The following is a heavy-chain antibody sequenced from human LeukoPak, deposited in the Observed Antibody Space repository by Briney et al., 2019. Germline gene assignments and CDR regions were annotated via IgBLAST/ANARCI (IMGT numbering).Heavy chain of an antibody. J-gene: IGHJ4*02. D-gene: IGHD3-22*01. Sequence: QSGGSLRLSXTASGFTFGDYAMSWVRQAPGKGMEWVGFIRSKAYGGTTEYAASVKGRFTISRDDSKSIAYLQTNSLKTEDTAVYYCTSEGTSGYFHYFDYWGQGTLVTVSS. CDR2: IRSKAYGGTT. CDR3: TSEGTSGYFHYFDY. V-gene: IGHV3-49*04. CDR1: GFTFGDYA.